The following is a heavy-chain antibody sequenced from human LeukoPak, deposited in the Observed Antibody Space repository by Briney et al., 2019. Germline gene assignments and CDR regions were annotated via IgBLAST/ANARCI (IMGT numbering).Heavy chain of an antibody. D-gene: IGHD6-6*01. J-gene: IGHJ4*02. V-gene: IGHV4-39*01. CDR3: ARGLRIAARPRFDY. Sequence: SETLSLTCTVSGGSISSYYWGWVRQPPGKGLEWIGSNYYSGSTYYNPSLKSRVTISVDTSKNQFSLKLSSVTAADTAVYYCARGLRIAARPRFDYWGQGTLVTVSS. CDR2: NYYSGST. CDR1: GGSISSYY.